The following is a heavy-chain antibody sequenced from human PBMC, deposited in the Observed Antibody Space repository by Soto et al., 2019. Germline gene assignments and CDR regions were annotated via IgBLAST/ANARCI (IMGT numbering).Heavy chain of an antibody. D-gene: IGHD3-22*01. J-gene: IGHJ4*02. Sequence: EVQLLESGGELVQPGGSLRLSCVASGFTFSRSAMTWVRQAPGQGLEWVSGISDDGGATYYADSVKGRFTISRDTSENTLFLLMNSLRAEDTAVYYCSHGKGHDSSGYSHPVADYWGQGTLVTVSS. V-gene: IGHV3-23*01. CDR2: ISDDGGAT. CDR3: SHGKGHDSSGYSHPVADY. CDR1: GFTFSRSA.